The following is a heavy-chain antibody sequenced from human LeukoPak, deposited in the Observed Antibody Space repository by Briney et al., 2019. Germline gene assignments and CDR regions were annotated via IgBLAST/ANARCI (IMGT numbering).Heavy chain of an antibody. J-gene: IGHJ4*02. V-gene: IGHV4-38-2*01. CDR1: GYSISSGYY. D-gene: IGHD2-2*01. CDR2: IYHSGST. Sequence: SETLSLTCAVSGYSISSGYYWGWIRQPPGKGPEWIGSIYHSGSTYYNPSLKSRVTISVDTSKNQFSLKLSSVTAADTAVYYCASLGVPAARYYFDYWSQGTLVTVSS. CDR3: ASLGVPAARYYFDY.